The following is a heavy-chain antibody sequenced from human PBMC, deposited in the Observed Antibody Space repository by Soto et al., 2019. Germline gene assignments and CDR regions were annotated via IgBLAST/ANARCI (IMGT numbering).Heavy chain of an antibody. CDR1: GFTFGDYA. J-gene: IGHJ3*02. D-gene: IGHD6-19*01. CDR2: IRSKAYGGTT. V-gene: IGHV3-49*03. Sequence: GGSLRLSCTASGFTFGDYAMSWFRQAPGKGLEWVGFIRSKAYGGTTEYAASVKGRFTISRDDSKSIAYLQMNSLKTEDTAVYYCTRGFHRDFISSGWYLDAFDIWGQGTMVTVSS. CDR3: TRGFHRDFISSGWYLDAFDI.